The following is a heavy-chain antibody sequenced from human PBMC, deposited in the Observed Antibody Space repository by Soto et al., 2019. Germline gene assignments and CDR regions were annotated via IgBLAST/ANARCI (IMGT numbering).Heavy chain of an antibody. CDR2: IGANGGGT. J-gene: IGHJ3*01. CDR3: GSDPNGAYLGAFDC. D-gene: IGHD4-17*01. CDR1: GFTFSSFF. Sequence: EVQLLEPGGGLVQPGGSLRLSCAASGFTFSSFFMSWVRQAPGKGLDWVSGIGANGGGTYYADSVKGRFIISRDNSKNSRYLQLNSLSAKDQAVYYCGSDPNGAYLGAFDCWGQRTMVTVSS. V-gene: IGHV3-23*01.